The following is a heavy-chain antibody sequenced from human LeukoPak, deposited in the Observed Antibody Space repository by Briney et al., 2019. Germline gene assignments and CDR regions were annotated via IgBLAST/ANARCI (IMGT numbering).Heavy chain of an antibody. CDR1: GASVRSYNY. D-gene: IGHD5-24*01. V-gene: IGHV4-4*02. CDR2: VYHSGST. J-gene: IGHJ3*02. Sequence: SETLSLTCAVAGASVRSYNYWGWGRQPPGKGLEWLGEVYHSGSTIYNPSLESRITISIDSSKNQFSLKLTSVTAADTAVYYCVRVAVEMATITGLDIWGRGTMVTVSS. CDR3: VRVAVEMATITGLDI.